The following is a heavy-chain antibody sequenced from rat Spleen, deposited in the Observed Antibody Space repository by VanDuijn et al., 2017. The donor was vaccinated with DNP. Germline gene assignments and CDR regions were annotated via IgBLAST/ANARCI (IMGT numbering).Heavy chain of an antibody. J-gene: IGHJ2*01. CDR1: GFTFSSYW. D-gene: IGHD1-6*01. V-gene: IGHV5-22*01. CDR2: ISYNGGST. CDR3: ARRYYGSYFDY. Sequence: EVQLVETGGGLVQPGRSLKLSCVASGFTFSSYWMFWVRQAPTKGLEWVAYISYNGGSTYYGDSVKGRFTISRDNAKSTLYLQMNSLRSEDMATYYCARRYYGSYFDYWGQGVMVTVSS.